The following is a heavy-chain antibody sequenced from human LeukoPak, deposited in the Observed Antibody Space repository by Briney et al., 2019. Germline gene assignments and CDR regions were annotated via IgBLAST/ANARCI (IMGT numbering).Heavy chain of an antibody. J-gene: IGHJ4*02. V-gene: IGHV4-4*02. CDR1: GGSISSSNW. CDR2: IYHSGST. D-gene: IGHD6-19*01. Sequence: SETLSLTCAVSGGSISSSNWWSWVRQPPGKGLEWIGEIYHSGSTNYNPSLKSRVTISVDKSKNQFSLKLSSVTAADTAVYYCARWDYSSGWYGVDYWGQGTLVTVSS. CDR3: ARWDYSSGWYGVDY.